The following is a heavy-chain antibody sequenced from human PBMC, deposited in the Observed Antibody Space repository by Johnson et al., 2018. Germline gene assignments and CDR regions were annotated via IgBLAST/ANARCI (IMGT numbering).Heavy chain of an antibody. V-gene: IGHV4-34*01. D-gene: IGHD3-3*01. Sequence: QVQLQQWGAGLLKPSETLSLTCAVYGGSFSGYYWSWIRQPPGKGLEWIGELNHSGSTNYNPSLKSRVTISVYTAKKQFSLKLSSVTAADTAVYYCARVARFWPQYYYYMYVWGKGTTVTVSS. J-gene: IGHJ6*03. CDR3: ARVARFWPQYYYYMYV. CDR1: GGSFSGYY. CDR2: LNHSGST.